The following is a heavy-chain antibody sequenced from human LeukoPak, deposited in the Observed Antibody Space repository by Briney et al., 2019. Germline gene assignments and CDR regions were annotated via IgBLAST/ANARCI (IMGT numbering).Heavy chain of an antibody. CDR1: GASLTAYY. V-gene: IGHV4-59*08. CDR3: ATLNAYYYGTAPADY. CDR2: IYYGGST. Sequence: SETLSLTCSVSGASLTAYYWSWIRQPPGRGLEWIGYIYYGGSTNYNPSLKSRVTISVETSKNQFSLRLSSVTAADTAVYYCATLNAYYYGTAPADYWGQGTLVTVSS. D-gene: IGHD3-10*01. J-gene: IGHJ4*02.